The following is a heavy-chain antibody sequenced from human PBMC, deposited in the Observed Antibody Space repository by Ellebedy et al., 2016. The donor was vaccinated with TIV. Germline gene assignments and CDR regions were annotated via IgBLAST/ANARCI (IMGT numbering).Heavy chain of an antibody. CDR3: ARVDLGLAFDY. V-gene: IGHV3-53*01. CDR1: GFTVSNTY. CDR2: IYSGGST. Sequence: GGSLRLSCAASGFTVSNTYMGWVRQAPGKGLDWVSVIYSGGSTYHADSVKGRFTISRDNSKNTLYYQMNSLRAEDTAVYYCARVDLGLAFDYWGRGTLVTVSS. D-gene: IGHD3/OR15-3a*01. J-gene: IGHJ4*02.